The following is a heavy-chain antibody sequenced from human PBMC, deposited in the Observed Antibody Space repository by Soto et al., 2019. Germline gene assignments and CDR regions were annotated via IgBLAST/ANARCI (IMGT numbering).Heavy chain of an antibody. CDR1: GFTFSDYY. J-gene: IGHJ6*02. Sequence: LSLSGSASGFTFSDYYISWIRQAPGKRLEWGSDISSSGSTRYYADSVKARFTISSDNAKNSLYLQMNSLRAEATAVYYCARDRNSHYDFWSCYYAHDGMDLWGQGTTVTVS. CDR2: ISSSGSTR. V-gene: IGHV3-11*01. D-gene: IGHD3-3*01. CDR3: ARDRNSHYDFWSCYYAHDGMDL.